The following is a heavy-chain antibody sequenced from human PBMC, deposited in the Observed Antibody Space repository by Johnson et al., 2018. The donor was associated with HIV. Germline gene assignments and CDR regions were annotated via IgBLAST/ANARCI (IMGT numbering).Heavy chain of an antibody. V-gene: IGHV3-64*01. J-gene: IGHJ3*02. CDR3: AKERRAPRAFDI. CDR1: GFTFSSYA. D-gene: IGHD1-26*01. CDR2: ISSNGGST. Sequence: VQLVESGGGVVQPGRSLRLSCAASGFTFSSYAMHWVRQAPGKGLEYVSAISSNGGSTYYANSVKGRFTISRDNAKNSLHLQMNSLRAEDTAVYYCAKERRAPRAFDIWGQGTMVTVSS.